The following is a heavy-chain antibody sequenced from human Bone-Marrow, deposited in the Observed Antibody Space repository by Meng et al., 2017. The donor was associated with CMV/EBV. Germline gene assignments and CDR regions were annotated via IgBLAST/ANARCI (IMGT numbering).Heavy chain of an antibody. CDR2: INPSGGST. D-gene: IGHD2-15*01. CDR3: ARDLGGDCSGGSCYFDY. Sequence: ASVKVSCKASGYTFTSYYMHWVRQAPGQGLEWMGIINPSGGSTSYAQKFQGRVTMTRDTSTSTVYMELSSLRSEDTAVYYCARDLGGDCSGGSCYFDYWGQGTLVTVSS. V-gene: IGHV1-46*01. J-gene: IGHJ4*02. CDR1: GYTFTSYY.